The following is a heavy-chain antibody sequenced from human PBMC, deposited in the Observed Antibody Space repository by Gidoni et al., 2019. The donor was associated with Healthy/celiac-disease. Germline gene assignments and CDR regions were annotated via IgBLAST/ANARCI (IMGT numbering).Heavy chain of an antibody. J-gene: IGHJ4*02. CDR3: ARHGSSSWHEYYFDY. Sequence: QLQLQESGPGLVKPSETLSLTCTVSGGPISSSSYYWGWIRQPPGKGREWIGSIYYSGSTYYNPSLKSRVTISVDTSKNQFSLKLSSVTAADTAVYYCARHGSSSWHEYYFDYWGQGTLVTVSS. CDR1: GGPISSSSYY. V-gene: IGHV4-39*01. D-gene: IGHD6-13*01. CDR2: IYYSGST.